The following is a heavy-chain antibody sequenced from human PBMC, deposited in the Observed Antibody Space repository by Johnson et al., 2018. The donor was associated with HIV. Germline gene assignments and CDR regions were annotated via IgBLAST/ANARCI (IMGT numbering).Heavy chain of an antibody. J-gene: IGHJ3*02. CDR2: T. V-gene: IGHV3-11*06. Sequence: TYYADSVKGRFTISRDNAKNSLYLQMNSLRAEDTAVYYCAREVGNAGAFDIWGQGTMVTVSS. D-gene: IGHD1-26*01. CDR3: AREVGNAGAFDI.